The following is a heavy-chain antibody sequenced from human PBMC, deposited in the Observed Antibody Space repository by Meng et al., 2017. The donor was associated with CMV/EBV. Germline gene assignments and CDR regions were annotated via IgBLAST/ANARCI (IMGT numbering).Heavy chain of an antibody. Sequence: QVQLQQSGPGLVKPSETLSLTCRVSGVSIRTHYWSWVRQTPGKGLEWIASIHYTGRADYSPSLKGRLTISVDTSDSQLSLKLSSVTPADTAMYYCAERGGGYWGQGILVTVSS. CDR2: IHYTGRA. D-gene: IGHD1-1*01. CDR3: AERGGGY. J-gene: IGHJ4*02. V-gene: IGHV4-59*11. CDR1: GVSIRTHY.